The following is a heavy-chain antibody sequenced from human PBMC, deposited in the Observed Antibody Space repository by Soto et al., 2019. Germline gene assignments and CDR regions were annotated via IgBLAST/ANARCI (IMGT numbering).Heavy chain of an antibody. Sequence: EVQLVESGGGLVQPGGSLRLSCAASGFDFTNSWMHWVLQAPGKGLVWVSHVNSDGSITTYADSVKGRFTISRDNAKNTVYLPMNSLRVEDTAVYYCTRDQRYSSAVWGQGTLVTVSS. CDR2: VNSDGSIT. V-gene: IGHV3-74*01. D-gene: IGHD5-18*01. CDR1: GFDFTNSW. CDR3: TRDQRYSSAV. J-gene: IGHJ4*02.